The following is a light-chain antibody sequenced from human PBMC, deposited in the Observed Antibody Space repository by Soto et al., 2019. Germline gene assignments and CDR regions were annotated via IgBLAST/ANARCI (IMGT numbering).Light chain of an antibody. CDR1: SSDVGGYNY. CDR2: DVS. Sequence: QSALTQPASVSGSPGQSSTISCTGTSSDVGGYNYVSWYQQHPGKAPKLMIYDVSNRPSGVSNRFSGSKSCNTASLTISGLQAEDEADYYCSSYTSSSVVFGGGTKLTVL. CDR3: SSYTSSSVV. V-gene: IGLV2-14*01. J-gene: IGLJ2*01.